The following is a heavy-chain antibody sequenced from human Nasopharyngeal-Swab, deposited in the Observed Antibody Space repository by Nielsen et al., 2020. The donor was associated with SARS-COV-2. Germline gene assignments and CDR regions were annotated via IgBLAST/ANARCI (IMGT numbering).Heavy chain of an antibody. D-gene: IGHD3-22*01. J-gene: IGHJ5*02. Sequence: GESLQISCAASGFNFNTYNMNWVRQAPGKGLEWISYISSGSRSTYYADSVKGRFTISRDNGENSVYLQMNSLRDEDTAVYYCVRGASSAFVRWLDPWGQGTLVTVSS. V-gene: IGHV3-48*02. CDR1: GFNFNTYN. CDR3: VRGASSAFVRWLDP. CDR2: ISSGSRST.